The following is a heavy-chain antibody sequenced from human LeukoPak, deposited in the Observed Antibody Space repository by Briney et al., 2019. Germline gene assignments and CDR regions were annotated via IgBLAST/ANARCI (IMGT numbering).Heavy chain of an antibody. Sequence: ASVKVSCKASGYTFTGHYMHWVRQAPGQGLEWMGIINPSGGSTSYAQKFQGRVTMTRDMSTSTVYMELSSLRSEDTAVYYCARDLVAPPGYWGQGTLVTVSS. CDR3: ARDLVAPPGY. J-gene: IGHJ4*02. CDR2: INPSGGST. V-gene: IGHV1-46*01. D-gene: IGHD2-15*01. CDR1: GYTFTGHY.